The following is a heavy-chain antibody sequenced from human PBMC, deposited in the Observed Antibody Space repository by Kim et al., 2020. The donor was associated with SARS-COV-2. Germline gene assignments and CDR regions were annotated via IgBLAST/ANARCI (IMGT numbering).Heavy chain of an antibody. CDR3: ARDLSSWYPRSYYYYGMDV. CDR2: IIPIFGTA. V-gene: IGHV1-69*13. Sequence: SVKVSCKASGGTFSSYAISWVRQAPGQGLEWMGGIIPIFGTANYAQKFQGRVTITADESTSTAYMELSSLRSEDTAVYYCARDLSSWYPRSYYYYGMDVWGQGTTVTVSS. CDR1: GGTFSSYA. J-gene: IGHJ6*02. D-gene: IGHD6-13*01.